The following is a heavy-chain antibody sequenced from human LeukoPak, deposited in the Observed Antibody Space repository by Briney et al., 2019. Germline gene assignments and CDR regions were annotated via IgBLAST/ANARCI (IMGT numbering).Heavy chain of an antibody. CDR3: ARGGDSSSWYSGFDY. V-gene: IGHV4-34*01. D-gene: IGHD6-13*01. Sequence: SETLSLTCAVYGGSFSGYYWSWIRQPPGKGLEWTGEINHSGSTNYNPSLKSRVTISVDTSKNQFSLKLSSVTAADTAVYYCARGGDSSSWYSGFDYWGQGTLVTVSS. CDR1: GGSFSGYY. CDR2: INHSGST. J-gene: IGHJ4*02.